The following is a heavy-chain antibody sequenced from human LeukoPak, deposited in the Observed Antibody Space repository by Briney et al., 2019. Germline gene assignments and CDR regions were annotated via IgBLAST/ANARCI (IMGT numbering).Heavy chain of an antibody. V-gene: IGHV3-23*01. CDR2: ISGSGGST. Sequence: GGSLRLSCAASGFTFSSYAMSWVRQAPGKGLEWVSAISGSGGSTYYADSVKGRFTISRDNSKNTLYLQMNSLRAEDTAIYYCANKATLHCYHGVCVVIDYWGQGTLVTVSS. CDR1: GFTFSSYA. J-gene: IGHJ4*02. D-gene: IGHD2-8*01. CDR3: ANKATLHCYHGVCVVIDY.